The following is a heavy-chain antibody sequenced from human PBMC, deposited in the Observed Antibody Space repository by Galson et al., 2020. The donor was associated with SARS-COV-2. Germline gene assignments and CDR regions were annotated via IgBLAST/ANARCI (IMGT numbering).Heavy chain of an antibody. CDR3: ARVFRIAAAANAGGWFDP. J-gene: IGHJ5*02. Sequence: ETSETRSLTCTVSGGSISSSSYYWGWIRQPPGKGLEWIGSIYYSGSTYYNPSLKSRVTISVDTSKNQFSLKLSSVTAADTAVYYCARVFRIAAAANAGGWFDPWGQGTLVTVSS. D-gene: IGHD6-13*01. CDR2: IYYSGST. CDR1: GGSISSSSYY. V-gene: IGHV4-39*01.